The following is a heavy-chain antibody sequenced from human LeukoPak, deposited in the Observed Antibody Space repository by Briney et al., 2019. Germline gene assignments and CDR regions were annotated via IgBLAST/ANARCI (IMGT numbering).Heavy chain of an antibody. V-gene: IGHV3-21*01. CDR1: GFTFSTYN. CDR3: ASNFRYLDV. J-gene: IGHJ6*04. D-gene: IGHD3-9*01. Sequence: PGGSLRLSCSASGFTFSTYNMNWVRQAPGKGLEWVSSITFSSDYIYYADSVKSRFTISRDNAKNSLYLQMNSLRAEDTAVYYCASNFRYLDVWGKGTTVTVSS. CDR2: ITFSSDYI.